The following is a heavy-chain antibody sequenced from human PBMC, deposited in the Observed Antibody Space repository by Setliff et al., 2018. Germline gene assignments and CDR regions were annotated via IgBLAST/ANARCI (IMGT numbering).Heavy chain of an antibody. V-gene: IGHV4-34*01. CDR3: ARGLHSGTYWGTRPLGLDY. D-gene: IGHD1-26*01. J-gene: IGHJ4*02. CDR1: GGSFSGYY. CDR2: INHSGST. Sequence: PSETLSLTCAVYGGSFSGYYWSWIRQPPGKGLEWIGEINHSGSTNYNPSLKSRVTISVDTSKNQFSLKLTSVTVADTAVYYCARGLHSGTYWGTRPLGLDYWGQGSLVTVSS.